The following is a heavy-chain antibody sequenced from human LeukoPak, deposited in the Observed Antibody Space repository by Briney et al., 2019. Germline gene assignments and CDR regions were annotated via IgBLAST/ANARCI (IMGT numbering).Heavy chain of an antibody. D-gene: IGHD2-2*01. J-gene: IGHJ4*02. V-gene: IGHV3-7*01. CDR3: ARDRYRYCSSTSCYPSFDY. CDR2: IKQDGSEK. CDR1: GFTFSSYW. Sequence: GGSLRLSCAASGFTFSSYWMSWVRQAPGKGLEWVANIKQDGSEKCYMDSVKGRFTISRDNAKNSLYLQMNSLRAEDTAVYYCARDRYRYCSSTSCYPSFDYWGQGTLVTVS.